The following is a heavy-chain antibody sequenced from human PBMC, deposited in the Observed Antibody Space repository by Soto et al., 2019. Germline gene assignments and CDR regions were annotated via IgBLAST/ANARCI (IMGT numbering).Heavy chain of an antibody. Sequence: QVQLVQSGAEVKKPGSSVKVSCKASGGTFSSYAISWVRQAPGQGLEWMGGIIPIFGTANYAQKFQGRVTITADKSTSTAYMELGRLRSEDPGVYYWGRGKAARPTASGPYYYYGMDVWGQGTTVTVSS. CDR2: IIPIFGTA. V-gene: IGHV1-69*06. CDR3: GRGKAARPTASGPYYYYGMDV. J-gene: IGHJ6*02. D-gene: IGHD6-6*01. CDR1: GGTFSSYA.